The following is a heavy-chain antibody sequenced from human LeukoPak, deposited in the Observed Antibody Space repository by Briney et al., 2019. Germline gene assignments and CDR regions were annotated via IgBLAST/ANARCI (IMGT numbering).Heavy chain of an antibody. CDR2: INHNGNVN. J-gene: IGHJ6*02. V-gene: IGHV3-7*03. Sequence: GGSLRLSCAASGFTFSSYAMSWVRQAPGKGLGWVASINHNGNVNYYVDSVKGRFTISRDNAKNSLYLQMSNLRAEDTAVYFCARGGGLDVWGQGATVTVSS. CDR3: ARGGGLDV. D-gene: IGHD3-16*01. CDR1: GFTFSSYA.